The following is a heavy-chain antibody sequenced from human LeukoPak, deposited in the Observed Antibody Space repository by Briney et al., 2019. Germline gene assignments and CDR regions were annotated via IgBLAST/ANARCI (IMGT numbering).Heavy chain of an antibody. CDR1: GGTFSSYA. Sequence: ASVKVSCKASGGTFSSYAISWLRQAPGQGLEWMGGIIPIFGTANYAQKFQGRVTITADESTSTAYMELSSLRSDDPAVYYRARELPRGVFPAIGIKRELGYWGQGTLVTVSS. CDR2: IIPIFGTA. J-gene: IGHJ4*02. V-gene: IGHV1-69*01. D-gene: IGHD5-18*01. CDR3: ARELPRGVFPAIGIKRELGY.